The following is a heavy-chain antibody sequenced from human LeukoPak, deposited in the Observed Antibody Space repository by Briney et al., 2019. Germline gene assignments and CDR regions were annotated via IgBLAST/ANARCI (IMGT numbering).Heavy chain of an antibody. Sequence: ASVKVSCKAFGYTFTSNYMHWGRQAPGQGPEWMGVISPSGGATTYAQKFQGRVTLTRDMSTSTDYLELSSLRSEDTAVYYCARDNSVRDEAWWFNPWGQGTLVTVSS. J-gene: IGHJ5*02. CDR1: GYTFTSNY. CDR2: ISPSGGAT. D-gene: IGHD5-24*01. CDR3: ARDNSVRDEAWWFNP. V-gene: IGHV1-46*01.